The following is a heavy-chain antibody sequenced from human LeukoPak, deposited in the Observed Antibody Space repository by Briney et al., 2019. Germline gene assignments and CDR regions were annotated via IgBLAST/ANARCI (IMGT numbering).Heavy chain of an antibody. J-gene: IGHJ5*02. V-gene: IGHV3-7*01. CDR2: IKQDGSEK. Sequence: GGSLRLSCAASGFTFSSYRMNWVRQAPGKGLEWVANIKQDGSEKKYVDSVKGRFTISRDNAKNSLYLQMNSLRAEDTAMYYCMTASRSSSWPPPTWGQGTLVTVSS. CDR3: MTASRSSSWPPPT. CDR1: GFTFSSYR. D-gene: IGHD6-13*01.